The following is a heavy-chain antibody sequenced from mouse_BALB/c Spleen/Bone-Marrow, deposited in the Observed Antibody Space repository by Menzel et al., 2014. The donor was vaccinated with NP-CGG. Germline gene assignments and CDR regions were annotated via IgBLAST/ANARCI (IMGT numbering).Heavy chain of an antibody. CDR3: ESRGEYFDV. V-gene: IGHV1-31*01. J-gene: IGHJ1*01. CDR2: IYPYNGVS. Sequence: VQLQQSGPELVKPGASVKISCKASGYSFTGYYMHWVKQSHGNSLDWIGYIYPYNGVSSYNQKFKGKATLTVVKSSSTAYMELRSLTSDDSAVYYCESRGEYFDVWGAGTTVTVSS. CDR1: GYSFTGYY.